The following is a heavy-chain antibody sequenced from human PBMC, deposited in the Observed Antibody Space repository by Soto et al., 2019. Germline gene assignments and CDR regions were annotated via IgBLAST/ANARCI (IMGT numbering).Heavy chain of an antibody. CDR1: GGSISSYY. Sequence: PSETLSLTCTVSGGSISSYYWSWIRQPPGKGLEWIGHIYYSGSTNYNPSLKSRVTLSVDTSKNQFSLKVGSVTAADTAVYYCATTSSGNWFDSWGQGTLVTVSS. CDR3: ATTSSGNWFDS. D-gene: IGHD6-25*01. J-gene: IGHJ5*01. V-gene: IGHV4-59*01. CDR2: IYYSGST.